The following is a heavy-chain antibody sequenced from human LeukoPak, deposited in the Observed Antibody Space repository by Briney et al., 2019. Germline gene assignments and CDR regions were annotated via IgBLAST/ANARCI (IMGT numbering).Heavy chain of an antibody. CDR1: GFTLSSYW. CDR3: ARRRQSSVCYWLDP. Sequence: GGSLRLSCAASGFTLSSYWMGWIRQAPGKGLEWVANISQSGSETYYVDSVKGRFTISRDNAKNSLYLQMNSLRAQETVMFYGARRRQSSVCYWLDPGGEGTLLTV. V-gene: IGHV3-7*01. CDR2: ISQSGSET. D-gene: IGHD6-25*01. J-gene: IGHJ5*02.